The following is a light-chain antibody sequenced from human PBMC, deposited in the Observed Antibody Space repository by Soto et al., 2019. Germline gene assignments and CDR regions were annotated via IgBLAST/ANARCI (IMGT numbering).Light chain of an antibody. Sequence: QSVLPQPPSASGTPGQRVTISCSGSSSNIGSNTVNWYQQLPGTATKLLIYSNNQRPSGVTDRFSGYKSGTSASLAISGLQSEDEADYYCAAWDDSLNGLFGGGTKLTVL. J-gene: IGLJ2*01. V-gene: IGLV1-44*01. CDR1: SSNIGSNT. CDR3: AAWDDSLNGL. CDR2: SNN.